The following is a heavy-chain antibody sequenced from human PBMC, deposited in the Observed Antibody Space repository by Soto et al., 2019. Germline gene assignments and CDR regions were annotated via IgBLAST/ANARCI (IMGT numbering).Heavy chain of an antibody. CDR2: IYYSGST. V-gene: IGHV4-31*03. CDR3: GRADYYGRRLGGPFDY. Sequence: QVQLQESGPGLVKPSQTLSLTCTVSGGSISSGGYYWSWIRQHPGKGLEWIGYIYYSGSTYYNPSLKSRVTISVDTSKNQFSLKLSSVTAADTAVYYCGRADYYGRRLGGPFDYWGQGTLVTFSS. CDR1: GGSISSGGYY. D-gene: IGHD3-10*02. J-gene: IGHJ4*02.